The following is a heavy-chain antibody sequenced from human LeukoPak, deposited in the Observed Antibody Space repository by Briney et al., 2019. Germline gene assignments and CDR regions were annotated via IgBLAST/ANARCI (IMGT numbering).Heavy chain of an antibody. CDR2: ISWNSGSI. CDR1: GFTFDDYA. D-gene: IGHD3-3*01. J-gene: IGHJ4*02. V-gene: IGHV3-9*03. CDR3: AKGANYDFWSGYYSYFDY. Sequence: PGRSLRLSCAASGFTFDDYAMHWVRQAPGKGLEWVSGISWNSGSIGYADSVKGRFTISRDNAKNSLYLQMNSLRAEDMALYYCAKGANYDFWSGYYSYFDYWGQGTLVTVSS.